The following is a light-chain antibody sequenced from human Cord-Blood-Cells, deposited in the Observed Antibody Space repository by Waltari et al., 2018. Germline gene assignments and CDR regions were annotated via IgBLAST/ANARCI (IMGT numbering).Light chain of an antibody. CDR2: EDN. Sequence: NFMLTQPHSVSESPGKTVTISCTGSSGSIASNYVQWYQQRPGSAPTPVIYEDNQRPSGVPDRFSGSIDSSSNSASLTISGLKTEDEADYYCQSYDSGNVVFGGGTKLTVL. CDR1: SGSIASNY. V-gene: IGLV6-57*02. CDR3: QSYDSGNVV. J-gene: IGLJ2*01.